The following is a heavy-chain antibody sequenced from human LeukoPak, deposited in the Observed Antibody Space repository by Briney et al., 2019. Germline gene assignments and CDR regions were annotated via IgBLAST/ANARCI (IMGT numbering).Heavy chain of an antibody. D-gene: IGHD2-15*01. J-gene: IGHJ4*02. CDR1: GGSFNNYY. Sequence: SETLSLTCAVLGGSFNNYYWSWIRQPPGKGLEWVGEINHSGSTTYNSSLKSRVIISVDTSRSQFSLNLNSVTAADTAVYYCARRGSEGGRCFDAWGQGILVTVSS. CDR2: INHSGST. CDR3: ARRGSEGGRCFDA. V-gene: IGHV4-34*01.